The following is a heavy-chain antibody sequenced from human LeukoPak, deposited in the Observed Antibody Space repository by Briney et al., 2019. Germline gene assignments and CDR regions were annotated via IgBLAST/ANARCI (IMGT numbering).Heavy chain of an antibody. J-gene: IGHJ4*02. CDR3: ARQAGYGGEFDY. CDR2: ISAYNGNT. CDR1: GYTFTSFG. D-gene: IGHD4-23*01. V-gene: IGHV1-18*01. Sequence: ASVKVSCKASGYTFTSFGISWVRQAPGQGLEWMGWISAYNGNTNNTQKFQGRVTMTTDTSTSTAYMELRSLRSDDTAVYYCARQAGYGGEFDYWGQGTLVTVSS.